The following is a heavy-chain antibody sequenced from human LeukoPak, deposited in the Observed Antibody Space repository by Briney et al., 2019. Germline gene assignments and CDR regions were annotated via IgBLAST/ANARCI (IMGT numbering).Heavy chain of an antibody. J-gene: IGHJ4*02. V-gene: IGHV1-2*02. CDR2: INPNTGAT. D-gene: IGHD6-19*01. CDR3: ARDRVGSGWPRPYYFEV. Sequence: GASVTVSCKASGYTLTGYYLHWVRQAPGQGLEWMGWINPNTGATHSAQKFQGRITMTRDSSISTAYMDLSRLRSDDTAVYYCARDRVGSGWPRPYYFEVWGQGTLVTVSS. CDR1: GYTLTGYY.